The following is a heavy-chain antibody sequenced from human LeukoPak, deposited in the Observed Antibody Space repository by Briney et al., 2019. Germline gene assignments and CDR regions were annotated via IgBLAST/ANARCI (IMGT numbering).Heavy chain of an antibody. CDR3: ARLNWNHDAFDI. CDR2: VSTSGST. CDR1: GGSISSGSYY. V-gene: IGHV4-61*02. D-gene: IGHD1-20*01. Sequence: SETLSLTCTVSGGSISSGSYYWSWIRQTAGKGLEWIGRVSTSGSTNFNSSLKSRVTMSVDTSKNQFSLKLRSVTAADTAVYYCARLNWNHDAFDIWGQGTVVTVSS. J-gene: IGHJ3*02.